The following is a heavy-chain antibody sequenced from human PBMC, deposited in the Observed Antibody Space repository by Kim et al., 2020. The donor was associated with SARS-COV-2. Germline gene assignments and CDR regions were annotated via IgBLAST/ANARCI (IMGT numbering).Heavy chain of an antibody. V-gene: IGHV4-59*08. CDR1: GGSISSYY. Sequence: SETLSLTCTVSGGSISSYYWSWIRQPPGKGLEWIGYIYYSGSTNYNPSLKSRVTISVDTSKNQFSLKLSFVTAADTAVYYCARHYAPRYSSLGFDYWGQGTLVTVSS. D-gene: IGHD5-12*01. CDR2: IYYSGST. J-gene: IGHJ4*02. CDR3: ARHYAPRYSSLGFDY.